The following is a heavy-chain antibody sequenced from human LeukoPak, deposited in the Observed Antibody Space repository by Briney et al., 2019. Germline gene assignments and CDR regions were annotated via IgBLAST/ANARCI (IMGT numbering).Heavy chain of an antibody. CDR3: ARSYYYGSGLRGVEAAFDI. CDR2: IYYSGST. D-gene: IGHD3-10*01. J-gene: IGHJ3*02. V-gene: IGHV4-59*01. CDR1: GGSISSYY. Sequence: PSETLSLTCTVSGGSISSYYWSWIRQPPGKGLEWIGYIYYSGSTNYNPSLKSRVTISVETSKNQFSLKLSSVTAADTAVYYCARSYYYGSGLRGVEAAFDIWGQGTMVTVSS.